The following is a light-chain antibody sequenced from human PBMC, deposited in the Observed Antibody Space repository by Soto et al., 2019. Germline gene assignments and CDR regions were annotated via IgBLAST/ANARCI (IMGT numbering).Light chain of an antibody. V-gene: IGKV3-20*01. CDR1: QSVSSNY. CDR3: QQYDNSPIT. J-gene: IGKJ5*01. Sequence: ENVLTQFPGTLSLSPGERATLSCRASQSVSSNYLAWYQQKPVQAPRLLIYGASSRAAGIPDRFRGSGSGTDFTLTISRLEPEDFAVYYCQQYDNSPITFGQGTRLEIK. CDR2: GAS.